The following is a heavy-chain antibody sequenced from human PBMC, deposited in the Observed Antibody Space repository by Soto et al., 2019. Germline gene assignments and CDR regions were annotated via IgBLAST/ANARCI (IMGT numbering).Heavy chain of an antibody. CDR2: IWYDGSNK. V-gene: IGHV3-33*01. J-gene: IGHJ4*02. Sequence: ESGGGVVQPGRSLRLSCAASGFTFSSYGMHWVRQAPGKGLEWVAVIWYDGSNKYYADSVKGRFTISRDNSKNTLYLQMNSLRAEDTAVYYCARDSARFGELLFDYWGQGTLVTVSS. D-gene: IGHD3-10*01. CDR1: GFTFSSYG. CDR3: ARDSARFGELLFDY.